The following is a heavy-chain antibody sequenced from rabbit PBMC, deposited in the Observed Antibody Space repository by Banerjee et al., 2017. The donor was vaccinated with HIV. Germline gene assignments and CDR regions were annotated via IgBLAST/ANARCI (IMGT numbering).Heavy chain of an antibody. D-gene: IGHD6-1*01. CDR2: IGAGSTGST. CDR3: ARWVYGGGGDAYATYNL. V-gene: IGHV1S45*01. J-gene: IGHJ4*01. CDR1: GFSFSSSYY. Sequence: QEQLVESGGGLVQPEGSLTLTCTASGFSFSSSYYMCWVRQAPGKGLEWIACIGAGSTGSTYYASWAKGRFTISKTSSTTVTLQMTSLTAADTATYFCARWVYGGGGDAYATYNLWGPGTLVTVS.